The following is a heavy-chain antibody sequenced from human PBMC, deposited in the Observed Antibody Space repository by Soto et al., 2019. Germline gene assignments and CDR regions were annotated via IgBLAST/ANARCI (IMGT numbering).Heavy chain of an antibody. CDR1: GDSVSSSHG. CDR3: ARVFYGAEPGRRYFDS. V-gene: IGHV4-4*02. Sequence: QVQLQESGPGLVKPSGTLSLTCAVSGDSVSSSHGWSWVRQPPGKGLEWIGEIYDNEGTTYNSSLKSRLTISMDNARNLFSLRLASVIAADTAIYYCARVFYGAEPGRRYFDSWGQGTLVTVSS. D-gene: IGHD3-10*01. J-gene: IGHJ4*02. CDR2: IYDNEGT.